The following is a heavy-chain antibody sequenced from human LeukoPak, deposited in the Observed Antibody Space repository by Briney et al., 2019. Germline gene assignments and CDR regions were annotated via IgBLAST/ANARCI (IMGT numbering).Heavy chain of an antibody. CDR2: IKQDGSEK. Sequence: PGGSLRLSCAASGFTFSSYWMSWVRQAPGKGLEWVANIKQDGSEKYYEDSVKGRFTISRDNAKNSLYLQMNSLRAEDTAVYYCARYYYGSGSYYFDYWGQGTLVTVSS. D-gene: IGHD3-10*01. CDR1: GFTFSSYW. V-gene: IGHV3-7*01. J-gene: IGHJ4*02. CDR3: ARYYYGSGSYYFDY.